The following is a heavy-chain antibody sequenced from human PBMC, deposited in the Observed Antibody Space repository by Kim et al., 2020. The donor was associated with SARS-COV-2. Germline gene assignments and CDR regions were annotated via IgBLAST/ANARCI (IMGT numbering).Heavy chain of an antibody. Sequence: KKYYVDSVKGRFTSARDNSKNTLYLTLNSLRAEDTAVYYCARDLGSWFDPWGQGTLVTVSS. V-gene: IGHV3-30*01. CDR2: KK. CDR3: ARDLGSWFDP. J-gene: IGHJ5*02.